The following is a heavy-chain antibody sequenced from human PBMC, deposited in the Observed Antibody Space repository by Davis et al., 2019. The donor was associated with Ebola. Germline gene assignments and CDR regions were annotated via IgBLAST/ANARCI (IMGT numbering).Heavy chain of an antibody. D-gene: IGHD3-10*01. J-gene: IGHJ5*02. CDR3: ARTALTSVSPSGLSYNYFDL. Sequence: MPSETLSLTCIVSGGSVSSGPHHWTWIRQSPGKGLEWIGTISQSGSFTYYNSSLKSRVTILVDTSKNHVSLRLNSVTAADTAVFYCARTALTSVSPSGLSYNYFDLWGQGTLVTVSS. CDR2: ISQSGSFT. V-gene: IGHV4-39*07. CDR1: GGSVSSGPHH.